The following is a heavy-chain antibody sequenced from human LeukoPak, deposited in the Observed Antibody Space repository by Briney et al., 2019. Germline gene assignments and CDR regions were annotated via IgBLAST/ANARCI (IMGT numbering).Heavy chain of an antibody. D-gene: IGHD3-22*01. CDR2: INHSGST. Sequence: PAETLSLTCAVYGGSFSGYYWSWIRQPPGKGLEWIGEINHSGSTNYNPSLKSRVTISVDTSKNQFSLKLSSVTAADTAVYYCAREHLDSSGYYYGLGYWGQGTLVTVSS. CDR3: AREHLDSSGYYYGLGY. V-gene: IGHV4-34*01. CDR1: GGSFSGYY. J-gene: IGHJ4*02.